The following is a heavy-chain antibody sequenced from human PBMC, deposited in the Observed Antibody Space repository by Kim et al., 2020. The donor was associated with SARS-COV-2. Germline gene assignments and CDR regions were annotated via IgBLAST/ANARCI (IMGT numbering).Heavy chain of an antibody. J-gene: IGHJ2*01. V-gene: IGHV4-31*03. D-gene: IGHD2-2*02. Sequence: SETLSLTCTVSGGSISSGGYYWSWIRQHPGKGLEWIGYIYYSGSTYYNPSLKSRVTISVDTSKNQFSLKLSSVTAADTAVYYCARMMIMDCSSTSCYTWYFDLWGRGTLVTVSS. CDR2: IYYSGST. CDR1: GGSISSGGYY. CDR3: ARMMIMDCSSTSCYTWYFDL.